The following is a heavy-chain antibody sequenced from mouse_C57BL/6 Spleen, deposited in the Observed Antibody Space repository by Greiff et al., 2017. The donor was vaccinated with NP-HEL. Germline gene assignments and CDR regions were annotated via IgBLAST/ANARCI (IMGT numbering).Heavy chain of an antibody. J-gene: IGHJ3*01. D-gene: IGHD3-2*02. V-gene: IGHV1-22*01. CDR2: INPNNGGT. Sequence: EVKLQQSGPELVKPGASVKMSCKASGYTFTDYNMHWVKQSHGKSLEWIGYINPNNGGTSYNQKFKGKATLTVNKSSSTAYMELRSLTSEDSAVYYCARGAQASRFAYWGQGTLVTVSA. CDR3: ARGAQASRFAY. CDR1: GYTFTDYN.